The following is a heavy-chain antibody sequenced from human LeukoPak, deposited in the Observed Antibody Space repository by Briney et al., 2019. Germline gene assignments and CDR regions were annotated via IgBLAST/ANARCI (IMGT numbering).Heavy chain of an antibody. Sequence: SETLSLTCTVSGGSINSYYWSWIRQPPGKGLEWIGYIYYSGSTNYNPSLKSRVTISVDTSKNQFSLKLSSVTAADTAVYYCARGDDILTRRAFDIWGQGTMVTVSS. CDR3: ARGDDILTRRAFDI. D-gene: IGHD3-9*01. V-gene: IGHV4-59*01. CDR2: IYYSGST. J-gene: IGHJ3*02. CDR1: GGSINSYY.